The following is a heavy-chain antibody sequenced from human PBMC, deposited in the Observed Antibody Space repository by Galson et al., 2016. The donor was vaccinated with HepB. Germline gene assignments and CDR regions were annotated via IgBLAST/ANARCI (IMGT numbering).Heavy chain of an antibody. CDR3: ATGGDRTIDH. J-gene: IGHJ5*02. CDR2: IYSGGST. V-gene: IGHV3-53*01. D-gene: IGHD1-14*01. Sequence: SLRLSCAASGFTVSNHYMSWVRQAPGKGLEWVSLIYSGGSTKYVDSVRGRFTISRDNSKNTLYLQMNSLRADDTAVYYCATGGDRTIDHWGQGTLVTVSS. CDR1: GFTVSNHY.